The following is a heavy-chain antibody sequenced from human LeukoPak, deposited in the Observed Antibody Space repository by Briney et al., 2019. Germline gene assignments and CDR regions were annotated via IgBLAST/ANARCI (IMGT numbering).Heavy chain of an antibody. CDR2: ISSSSSYI. CDR1: GFTFSSYS. V-gene: IGHV3-21*04. D-gene: IGHD6-19*01. CDR3: AKIIAVAGLGY. Sequence: NPGGSLRLSCAGSGFTFSSYSMNWVRQAPGKGLEWVSSISSSSSYIYYADSVKGRFTISRDNSKNTLYLQMNSLRAEDTAVYYCAKIIAVAGLGYWGQGTLVTVSS. J-gene: IGHJ4*02.